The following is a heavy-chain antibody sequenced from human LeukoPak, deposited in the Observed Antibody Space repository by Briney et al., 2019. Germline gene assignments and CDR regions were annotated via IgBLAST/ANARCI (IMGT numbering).Heavy chain of an antibody. D-gene: IGHD6-13*01. Sequence: SETLSLTCTVSGGSINTYSWTWIRQPPGKGLDWIGYIYYDGRTDYNPSLKSRVTISVDTSKNQFSLKLSSVTAADTAVYYCARTPTYSSSWIFDYWGQGTLVTVSS. CDR3: ARTPTYSSSWIFDY. V-gene: IGHV4-59*01. CDR2: IYYDGRT. CDR1: GGSINTYS. J-gene: IGHJ4*02.